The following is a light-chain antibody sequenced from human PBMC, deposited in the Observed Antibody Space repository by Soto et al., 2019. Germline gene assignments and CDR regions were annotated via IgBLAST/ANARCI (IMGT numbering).Light chain of an antibody. Sequence: SYELTQPPSVSVDPGKTARITCGGNNIGSKSVHWYQQKSGQAPVLVIYYEIDRPSGIPERFSGSNYGNTATLTISSVEAGDEADYYCHVWDSDRDHPVFGGGTKLTVL. V-gene: IGLV3-21*04. CDR2: YEI. CDR3: HVWDSDRDHPV. CDR1: NIGSKS. J-gene: IGLJ2*01.